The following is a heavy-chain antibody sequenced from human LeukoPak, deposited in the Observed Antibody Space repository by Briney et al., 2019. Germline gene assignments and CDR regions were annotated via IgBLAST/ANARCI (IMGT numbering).Heavy chain of an antibody. CDR1: GFTFGDYA. V-gene: IGHV3-23*01. CDR2: ISGSGGST. D-gene: IGHD3-16*02. J-gene: IGHJ4*02. Sequence: PGGSLRLSCTASGFTFGDYAMSWVRQAPGKGLEWVSAISGSGGSTYYADSVKGRFTISRDNSKNTLYLQMNSLRAEDTAVYYCAKKYYDYVWGSYRPDYWGQGTLVTVSS. CDR3: AKKYYDYVWGSYRPDY.